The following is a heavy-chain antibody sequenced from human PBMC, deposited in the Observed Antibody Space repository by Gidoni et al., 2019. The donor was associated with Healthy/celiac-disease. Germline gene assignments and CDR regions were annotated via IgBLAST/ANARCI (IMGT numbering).Heavy chain of an antibody. J-gene: IGHJ4*02. CDR2: PYDRSKGYK. V-gene: IGHV6-1*01. Sequence: QVQLQQSGPGLVKPSQTLSLTCAISGASVSSNRSAWNWIRQSPSRGLEWRGSPYDRSKGYKDYAVSVKSRITINPDTSKNQFSRQVKSVTPEDTDVYYCARVGLGRGVVTASSMIWGQGTLVTVSA. CDR3: ARVGLGRGVVTASSMI. D-gene: IGHD2-2*01. CDR1: GASVSSNRSA.